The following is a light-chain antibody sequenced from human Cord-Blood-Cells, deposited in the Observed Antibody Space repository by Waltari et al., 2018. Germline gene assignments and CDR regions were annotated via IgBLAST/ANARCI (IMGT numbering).Light chain of an antibody. J-gene: IGLJ2*01. V-gene: IGLV2-23*01. CDR2: EGS. CDR1: SSDVGSYNL. Sequence: QSALTQPASVSGSPGQSLTISCTGTSSDVGSYNLVSWYRQHPGQAPKLMIYEGSKRPSGVSNRYSGSKSGKRASLTISGLQAEDEADDYCCSYAGSSTGVFGGGTKLTVL. CDR3: CSYAGSSTGV.